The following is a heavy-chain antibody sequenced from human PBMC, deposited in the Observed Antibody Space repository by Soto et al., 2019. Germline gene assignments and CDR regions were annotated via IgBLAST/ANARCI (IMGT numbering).Heavy chain of an antibody. CDR2: IPYDGSNK. CDR1: GFTFSTYG. D-gene: IGHD1-26*01. CDR3: AKGHRDDLVGATTGGWYFDL. V-gene: IGHV3-30*18. Sequence: QVQLVESGGGVVQPGRSLRLSCAASGFTFSTYGMHWVRQAPGKGLEWVAVIPYDGSNKYYANSVKGRFTISRDNSKNTLYLQMNSLRAEDTAVYYCAKGHRDDLVGATTGGWYFDLWGRGTLVTVSS. J-gene: IGHJ2*01.